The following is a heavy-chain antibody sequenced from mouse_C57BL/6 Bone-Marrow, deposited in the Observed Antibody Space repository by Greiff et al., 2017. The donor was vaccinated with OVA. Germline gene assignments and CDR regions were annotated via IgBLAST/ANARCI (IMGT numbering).Heavy chain of an antibody. D-gene: IGHD3-2*02. J-gene: IGHJ3*01. V-gene: IGHV5-9*01. CDR2: ISGGGGNT. CDR1: GFTFSSYT. CDR3: ARRVDSSGYVGFAY. Sequence: EVNLVESGGGLVKPGGSLKLSCAASGFTFSSYTMSWVRQTPEKRLEWVATISGGGGNTYYPDSVKGRFTISRDNAKNPLYLQMSSLRSEDTALYYCARRVDSSGYVGFAYWGQGTLVTVSA.